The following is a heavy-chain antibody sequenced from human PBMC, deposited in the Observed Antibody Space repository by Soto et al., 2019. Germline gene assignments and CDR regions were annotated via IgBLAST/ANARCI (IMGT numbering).Heavy chain of an antibody. J-gene: IGHJ4*02. D-gene: IGHD4-4*01. V-gene: IGHV4-61*01. CDR2: ISNSGST. CDR1: GGSVSSGSNY. CDR3: ARDGYSNFDY. Sequence: QVQLQESGPGLVKPSETLSLTCTVSGGSVSSGSNYWSWIRQPPGKGLEWIGYISNSGSTKYNPSLKSRVAISADTSKNQFSLKLSSVTAAETAVYYCARDGYSNFDYWGQGTLVTVSS.